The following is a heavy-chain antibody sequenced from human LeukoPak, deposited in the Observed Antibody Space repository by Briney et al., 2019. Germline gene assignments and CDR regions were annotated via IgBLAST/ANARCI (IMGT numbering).Heavy chain of an antibody. J-gene: IGHJ5*02. Sequence: PGGSLRLSCAASGFIVSSHYMSWIRQAPGKGLEWVSYISSSGSTIYYADSVKGRFTISRDNAKNSLYLQMNSLRAEDTAVYYCARRGTVVPGYNWFDPWGQGTLVTVSS. CDR1: GFIVSSHY. D-gene: IGHD4-23*01. CDR3: ARRGTVVPGYNWFDP. V-gene: IGHV3-11*04. CDR2: ISSSGSTI.